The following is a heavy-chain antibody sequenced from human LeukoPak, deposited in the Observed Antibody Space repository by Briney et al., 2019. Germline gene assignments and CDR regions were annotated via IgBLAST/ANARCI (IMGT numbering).Heavy chain of an antibody. CDR1: GGSFSGYY. D-gene: IGHD4-11*01. V-gene: IGHV4-34*01. Sequence: ASETLSLTCAVYGGSFSGYYWSWIRQPPGKGLEWIGEINHSGSTNYNPSLKSRVTISVDTSKNQFSLKLSSVTAADTAVYFCARGRVSSSTWYSTYYYYFYMDVWGKGTTVTVSS. CDR2: INHSGST. J-gene: IGHJ6*03. CDR3: ARGRVSSSTWYSTYYYYFYMDV.